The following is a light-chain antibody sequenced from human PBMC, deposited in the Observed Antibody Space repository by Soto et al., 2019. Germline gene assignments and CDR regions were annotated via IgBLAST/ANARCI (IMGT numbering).Light chain of an antibody. CDR3: QQHGGSPIT. CDR1: QSVSSNF. V-gene: IGKV3-20*01. Sequence: ENVLTQSPGTLSLSPGERATLSCRASQSVSSNFLAWYQPKPGQAPRLLIYGASNRATGIPDRFSGSGSGTDFTLTISRLEPEDFAVYYCQQHGGSPITFGQGTRLEIK. J-gene: IGKJ5*01. CDR2: GAS.